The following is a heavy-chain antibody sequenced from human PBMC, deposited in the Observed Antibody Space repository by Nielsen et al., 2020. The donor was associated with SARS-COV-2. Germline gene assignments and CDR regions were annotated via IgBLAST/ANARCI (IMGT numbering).Heavy chain of an antibody. CDR1: GFTFRSYG. J-gene: IGHJ4*02. CDR2: ISYDGNNK. D-gene: IGHD4-17*01. Sequence: GESLKISCAASGFTFRSYGMHWVRQAPGKGLEWVAVISYDGNNKYYADSVKGRFTISRDNSKNTLYLQMNSLRAEDTAVFYCAKDYGEIDYWGQGTLVTVSS. V-gene: IGHV3-30*18. CDR3: AKDYGEIDY.